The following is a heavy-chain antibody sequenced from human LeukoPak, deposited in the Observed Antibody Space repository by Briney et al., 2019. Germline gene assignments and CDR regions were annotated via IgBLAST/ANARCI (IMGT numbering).Heavy chain of an antibody. CDR1: GFTFSGSA. CDR2: IRSKANNCAT. CDR3: TLTTVVTGYFDY. V-gene: IGHV3-73*01. J-gene: IGHJ4*02. Sequence: GGSLRLSCAASGFTFSGSAMLWVRQASGKGLEWVGRIRSKANNCATAYAASVKSRFTITRDDSKNTTYLQMNSLKTEDTAVYYCTLTTVVTGYFDYWGQGTLVTVSS. D-gene: IGHD4-23*01.